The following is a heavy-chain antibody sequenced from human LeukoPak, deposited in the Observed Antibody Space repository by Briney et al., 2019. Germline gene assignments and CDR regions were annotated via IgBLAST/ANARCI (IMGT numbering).Heavy chain of an antibody. CDR3: ARGRGSSGWYGGFDY. CDR2: INHSGST. D-gene: IGHD6-19*01. J-gene: IGHJ4*02. V-gene: IGHV4-34*01. CDR1: GGSFSGYY. Sequence: PSEILSLTCAVYGGSFSGYYWSWIRQPPGKGLEWIGEINHSGSTNYNPSLKSRVTISVDTSKNQFSLKLSSVTAADTAVYYCARGRGSSGWYGGFDYWGQGTLVTVSS.